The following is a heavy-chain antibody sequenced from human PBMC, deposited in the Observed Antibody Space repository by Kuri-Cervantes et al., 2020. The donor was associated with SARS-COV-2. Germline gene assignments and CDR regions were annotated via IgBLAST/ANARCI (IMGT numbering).Heavy chain of an antibody. CDR1: GFTFSSYS. D-gene: IGHD4-17*01. J-gene: IGHJ4*02. CDR2: ISSSSSTI. V-gene: IGHV3-48*01. CDR3: AKDREVHDYGGSFDY. Sequence: GESLKISCAASGFTFSSYSMNWVRQAPGKGLEWVSYISSSSSTIYYADSVKGRFTISRDNSKNTLYLQMNSLRAEDTAVYYCAKDREVHDYGGSFDYWGQGTLVTVSS.